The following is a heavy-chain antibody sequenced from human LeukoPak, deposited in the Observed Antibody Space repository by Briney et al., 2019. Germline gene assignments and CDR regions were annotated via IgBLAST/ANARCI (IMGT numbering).Heavy chain of an antibody. CDR3: ARDPWRGDTAMVYPHY. D-gene: IGHD5-18*01. CDR1: GFTFSRYA. CDR2: ISYDGSNK. V-gene: IGHV3-30-3*01. Sequence: GRSLILSCAASGFTFSRYAMHWVRQAPGKGLEWVAVISYDGSNKYYADSVKGRFTISRDNSKNTLYLQMNSLRAEDTAVYYCARDPWRGDTAMVYPHYWGQGTLATVSS. J-gene: IGHJ4*02.